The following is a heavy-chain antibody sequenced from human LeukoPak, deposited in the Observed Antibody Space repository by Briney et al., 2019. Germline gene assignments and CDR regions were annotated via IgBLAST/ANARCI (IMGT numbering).Heavy chain of an antibody. CDR3: ATASRAPGTYYAFDI. CDR2: ISSSGSTI. CDR1: GFTFSDYY. D-gene: IGHD6-13*01. V-gene: IGHV3-11*01. Sequence: GGPLRLSCAASGFTFSDYYMSWIRQAPGKGLGWVSYISSSGSTIYYADSVKGRFTISRDNAKNSLYLQMNSLRAEDTAVYYCATASRAPGTYYAFDIWGPGTMVTVSS. J-gene: IGHJ3*02.